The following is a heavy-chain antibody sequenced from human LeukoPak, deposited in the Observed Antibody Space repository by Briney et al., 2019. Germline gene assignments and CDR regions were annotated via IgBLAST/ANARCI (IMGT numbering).Heavy chain of an antibody. J-gene: IGHJ4*02. Sequence: PGRSLRLSCAASGFSFSNARMNWVRQAPGKGLEWVGRVKTKTDGGTTDYAAPVKGRFTISRDDSKSTLYLQTNSLETEDSAVYYCATSIYWGQGILVTVSS. CDR1: GFSFSNAR. CDR3: ATSIY. CDR2: VKTKTDGGTT. V-gene: IGHV3-15*07.